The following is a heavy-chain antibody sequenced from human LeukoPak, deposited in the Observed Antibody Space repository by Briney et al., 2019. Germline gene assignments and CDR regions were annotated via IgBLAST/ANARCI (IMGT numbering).Heavy chain of an antibody. Sequence: GGSLRLSCAASGFTFSDYYMSWIRQAPGKGLEWVSYISSSGSTIYYADSVRGRFTISRDNARNSLYLQMNSLRGEDTAVYYCARDLLVAAAGSSAIDYWGQGTLVTVSS. J-gene: IGHJ4*02. CDR1: GFTFSDYY. CDR3: ARDLLVAAAGSSAIDY. CDR2: ISSSGSTI. D-gene: IGHD6-13*01. V-gene: IGHV3-11*04.